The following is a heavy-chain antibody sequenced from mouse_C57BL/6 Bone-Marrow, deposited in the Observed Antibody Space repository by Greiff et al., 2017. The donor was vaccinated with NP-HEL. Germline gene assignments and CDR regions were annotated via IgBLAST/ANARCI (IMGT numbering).Heavy chain of an antibody. Sequence: VQVVESGAELARPGASVKMSCKASGYTFTSYTMHWVKQRPGQGLEWIGYINPSSGYTKYNQKFKDKATLTADKSSSTAYMQLSSLTSEDSAVYYCARYYGSPYYAMDYWGQGTSVTVSS. J-gene: IGHJ4*01. V-gene: IGHV1-4*01. CDR1: GYTFTSYT. CDR2: INPSSGYT. CDR3: ARYYGSPYYAMDY. D-gene: IGHD1-1*01.